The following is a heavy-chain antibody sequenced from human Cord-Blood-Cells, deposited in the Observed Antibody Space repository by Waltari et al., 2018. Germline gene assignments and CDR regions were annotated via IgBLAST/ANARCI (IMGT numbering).Heavy chain of an antibody. CDR2: IIPILGIA. D-gene: IGHD5-12*01. Sequence: QVQLVQSGAEVKKHGSSVKVSCKASGGTASRYAIRWVRPAPGQGLEWMGGIIPILGIANYAQKFQGRVTITADESTSTAYIELSSLRSEDTAVYYCASGTGRDGYNYYWGQGTLVTVSS. J-gene: IGHJ4*02. CDR3: ASGTGRDGYNYY. CDR1: GGTASRYA. V-gene: IGHV1-69*04.